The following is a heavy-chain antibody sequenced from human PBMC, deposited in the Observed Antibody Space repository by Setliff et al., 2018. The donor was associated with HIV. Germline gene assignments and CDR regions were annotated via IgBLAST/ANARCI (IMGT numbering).Heavy chain of an antibody. D-gene: IGHD3-10*01. J-gene: IGHJ4*02. CDR2: IYPGESDT. CDR3: ARAGSGSYYNAPHY. Sequence: GESLKISCKGSGYSFTSYWIGWARQMPGKGLEWMGIIYPGESDTRYSPSFQGQVTVSADKSINTAFLQWSSLKASDTAMYYCARAGSGSYYNAPHYWGQGTLVTVSS. CDR1: GYSFTSYW. V-gene: IGHV5-51*01.